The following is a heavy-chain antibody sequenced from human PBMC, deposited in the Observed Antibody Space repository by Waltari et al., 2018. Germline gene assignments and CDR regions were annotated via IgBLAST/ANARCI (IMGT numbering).Heavy chain of an antibody. CDR2: IKKDGSEK. J-gene: IGHJ6*03. CDR3: ARRYYYMDV. CDR1: GFTFSGYG. V-gene: IGHV3-7*01. Sequence: EVQLVESGGGLVQPGGSLRLPCPAVGFTFSGYGRSWVRQAPGKGLEWVANIKKDGSEKYYVDSVKGRFTISRDNAKNSLYLQMNSLRAEDTAVYYCARRYYYMDVWGKGTTVTVSS.